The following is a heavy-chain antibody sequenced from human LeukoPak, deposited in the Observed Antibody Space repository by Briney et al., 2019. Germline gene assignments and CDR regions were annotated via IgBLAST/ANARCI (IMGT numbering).Heavy chain of an antibody. CDR1: GGSFSGYY. CDR2: INHSGST. Sequence: SETLSLTCAVYGGSFSGYYWSWIRQPPGKGLEWIGEINHSGSTNYNPSLKSRVTISVDTSKKQFSLKLSSVTAADTAVYYCASSRPLTYSSSWYYYYYYMDVWGKGTTVTVSS. CDR3: ASSRPLTYSSSWYYYYYYMDV. V-gene: IGHV4-34*01. J-gene: IGHJ6*03. D-gene: IGHD6-13*01.